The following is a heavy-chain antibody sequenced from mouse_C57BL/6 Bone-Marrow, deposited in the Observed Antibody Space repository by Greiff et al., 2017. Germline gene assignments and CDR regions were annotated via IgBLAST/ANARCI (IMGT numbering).Heavy chain of an antibody. J-gene: IGHJ2*01. V-gene: IGHV1-81*01. D-gene: IGHD1-1*01. CDR2: IYPRSGNT. Sequence: VKLVESGAELARPGASVKLSCKASGYTFTSYGISWVKQTTGQGLEWIGEIYPRSGNTYYNEKFKGKATLTADKSSSTAYMELRSLTSEDSAVYFCARGWGSIFDYWGQGTTLTVSS. CDR1: GYTFTSYG. CDR3: ARGWGSIFDY.